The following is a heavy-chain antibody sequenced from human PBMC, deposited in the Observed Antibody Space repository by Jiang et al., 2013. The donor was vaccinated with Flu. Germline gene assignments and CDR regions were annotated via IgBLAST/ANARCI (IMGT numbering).Heavy chain of an antibody. CDR2: INTDGSNT. V-gene: IGHV3-74*01. CDR3: ARGGCSSTSCLDY. J-gene: IGHJ4*02. D-gene: IGHD2-2*01. Sequence: VWVSRINTDGSNTNYADSVKGRFTISRDNAKNTLYLQMSSLRAEDTAVYYCARGGCSSTSCLDYWGQGTLVTVSS.